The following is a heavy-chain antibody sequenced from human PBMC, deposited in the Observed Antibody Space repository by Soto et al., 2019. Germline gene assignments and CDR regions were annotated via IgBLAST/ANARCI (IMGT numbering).Heavy chain of an antibody. V-gene: IGHV4-31*03. J-gene: IGHJ3*02. Sequence: QVQLQESGPGLVKPSQTLSLTYTVSGGSISSDGSYWSWIRQHPGKDLEWIAYIYYTGGTYTNPSLTSRVTISADTSKNQFSLKLKSVTAADTAVYFCARALVGSTVEGFEIWGQGTLVTVSS. CDR1: GGSISSDGSY. D-gene: IGHD1-26*01. CDR2: IYYTGGT. CDR3: ARALVGSTVEGFEI.